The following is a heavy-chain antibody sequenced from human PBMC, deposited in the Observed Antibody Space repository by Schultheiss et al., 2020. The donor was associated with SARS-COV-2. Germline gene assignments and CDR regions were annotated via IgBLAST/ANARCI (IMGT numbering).Heavy chain of an antibody. D-gene: IGHD4-17*01. Sequence: SETLSLTCTVSGGSISDYYWSWIRQPPGKGLEWIGYIYYSGSTNYNPSLKSRVTISVDTSKNQFSLKLSSVTAADTAVYYCARDSNYGDYESRGLDVWGQGTTVTVSS. CDR3: ARDSNYGDYESRGLDV. CDR2: IYYSGST. J-gene: IGHJ6*02. CDR1: GGSISDYY. V-gene: IGHV4-59*01.